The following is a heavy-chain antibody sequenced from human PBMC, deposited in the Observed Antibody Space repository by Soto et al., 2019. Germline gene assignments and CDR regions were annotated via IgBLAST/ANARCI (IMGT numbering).Heavy chain of an antibody. D-gene: IGHD3-10*01. V-gene: IGHV3-23*01. CDR3: AKGVGSATRGMDV. CDR2: ISGSGAGT. J-gene: IGHJ6*02. Sequence: EVQMLESGGGLVQPGGSLRLSCAASGFTFSSYAMSWVRQAPGKGLEWVAAISGSGAGTYYADSVKGRFTISRDNSKNTLYLQMNSLRAEDTAVYYCAKGVGSATRGMDVWGQGTTVTVSS. CDR1: GFTFSSYA.